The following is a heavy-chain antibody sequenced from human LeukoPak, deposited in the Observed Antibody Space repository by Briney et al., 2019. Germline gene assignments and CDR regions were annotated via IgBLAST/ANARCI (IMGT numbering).Heavy chain of an antibody. CDR1: GFTFSSYW. CDR2: IKQDGSEK. J-gene: IGHJ4*02. D-gene: IGHD3-22*01. V-gene: IGHV3-7*03. CDR3: AKRLGYYDSSGYLDRDY. Sequence: TGGSLRLSCAASGFTFSSYWMSWVRQAPGKGLEWVANIKQDGSEKYYVDSVKGRFTISRDNAKNSLYLQMNSLRAEDTAVYYCAKRLGYYDSSGYLDRDYWGQGTLVTVSS.